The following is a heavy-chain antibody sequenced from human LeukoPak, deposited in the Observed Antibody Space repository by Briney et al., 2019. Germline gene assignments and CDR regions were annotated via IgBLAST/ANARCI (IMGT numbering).Heavy chain of an antibody. CDR1: GYTFTGYY. D-gene: IGHD6-13*01. Sequence: ASVKVSRKASGYTFTGYYMHWVRQAPGQGLEWMGWINPNSGGTNYAQKFQGRVTMTRDTSISTAYMELSRLRSDDTAVYYCARGGAAAGMRTKNYWGQGTLVTVSS. V-gene: IGHV1-2*02. CDR3: ARGGAAAGMRTKNY. J-gene: IGHJ4*02. CDR2: INPNSGGT.